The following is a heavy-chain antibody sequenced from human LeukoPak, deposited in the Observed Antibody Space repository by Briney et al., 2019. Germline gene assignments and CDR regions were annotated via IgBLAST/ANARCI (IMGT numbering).Heavy chain of an antibody. CDR2: VNPKNGDT. CDR1: GYTFTDFY. Sequence: ASVKVSCKASGYTFTDFYIHWVRQAPGQGLEWMGWVNPKNGDTNYEQKFQGRVTMTGDTPVSTAYMELNNLEFDDTAIYYCARGGTADSWGQGTLVTVSS. V-gene: IGHV1-2*02. CDR3: ARGGTADS. J-gene: IGHJ4*02. D-gene: IGHD2-21*02.